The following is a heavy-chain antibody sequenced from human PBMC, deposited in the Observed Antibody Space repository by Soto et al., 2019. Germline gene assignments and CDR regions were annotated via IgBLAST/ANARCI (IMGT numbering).Heavy chain of an antibody. CDR1: GFTFITYG. V-gene: IGHV3-30*18. CDR3: AKARGSGNNGMDV. D-gene: IGHD3-10*01. Sequence: QVQLLEPGGGVVHPGRPLRLSGPASGFTFITYGMHWVRQPPGKGLEWVAVISYDGSTNYYAYSVKGRFTISRDNSKNTLYLQMNSLRAEDTAVYYCAKARGSGNNGMDVWGQGTTGTVSS. J-gene: IGHJ6*02. CDR2: ISYDGSTN.